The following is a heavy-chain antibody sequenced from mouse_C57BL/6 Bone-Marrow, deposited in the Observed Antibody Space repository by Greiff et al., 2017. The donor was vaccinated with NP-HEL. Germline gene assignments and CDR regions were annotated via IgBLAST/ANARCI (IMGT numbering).Heavy chain of an antibody. J-gene: IGHJ4*01. CDR1: GYTFTSYW. CDR3: ARGFITTVEYAMDY. Sequence: QVQLQQPGAELVKPGASVKMSCKAYGYTFTSYWITWVKQRPGQGLEWIGDIYPGSGSTNYNEKFKSKATLTVDTSSSTAYMQLSSLTSEDSAVYYCARGFITTVEYAMDYWGQGTSVTVSS. CDR2: IYPGSGST. D-gene: IGHD1-1*01. V-gene: IGHV1-55*01.